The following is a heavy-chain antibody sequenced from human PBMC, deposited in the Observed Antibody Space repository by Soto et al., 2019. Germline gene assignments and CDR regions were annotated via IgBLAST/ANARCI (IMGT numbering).Heavy chain of an antibody. J-gene: IGHJ4*02. CDR2: IYSGGDT. V-gene: IGHV3-66*01. CDR3: ARVAIVVVPVSYYFDY. D-gene: IGHD2-2*01. Sequence: GGSLRLSCAASGFTVSSNYMSWVRQAPGKGLEWVSIIYSGGDTYYADSVKGRFTISRDNSKNTLYLQMNSLRAEDTAVYYCARVAIVVVPVSYYFDYWGQGTLVTVS. CDR1: GFTVSSNY.